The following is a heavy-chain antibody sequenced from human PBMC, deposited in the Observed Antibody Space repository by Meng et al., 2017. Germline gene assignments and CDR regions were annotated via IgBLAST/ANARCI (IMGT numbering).Heavy chain of an antibody. V-gene: IGHV4-34*01. Sequence: AQLQPGVAGLLKPSETLSLTVVVSGWSFSDYYWSWIRQPPGKGLEWIGEINHSGSTNYNPSLESRATISVDTSQNNLSLKLSSVTAADSAVYYCARGPTTMAHDFDYWGQGTLVTVSS. CDR3: ARGPTTMAHDFDY. CDR2: INHSGST. CDR1: GWSFSDYY. D-gene: IGHD4-11*01. J-gene: IGHJ4*02.